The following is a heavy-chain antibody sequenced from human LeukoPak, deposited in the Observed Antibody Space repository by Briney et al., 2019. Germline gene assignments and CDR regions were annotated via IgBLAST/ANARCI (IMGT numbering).Heavy chain of an antibody. V-gene: IGHV4-4*08. CDR2: VYSSGIT. J-gene: IGHJ4*02. CDR1: GASISSNY. D-gene: IGHD3-22*01. CDR3: ARGGYLFGF. Sequence: SETLSLTCTVSGASISSNYWSWIRQPPGKGLEWIGYVYSSGITNYNPSLKSRVTISLDTSKNQFSLNLSSVTAADTAVYYCARGGYLFGFWGQGTLVTVSS.